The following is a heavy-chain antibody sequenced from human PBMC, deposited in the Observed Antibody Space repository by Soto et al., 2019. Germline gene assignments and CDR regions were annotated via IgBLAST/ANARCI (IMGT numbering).Heavy chain of an antibody. D-gene: IGHD3-22*01. Sequence: QVQLQESGPGLVKPSGTLSLTCAVSGGSISSSNWWSWVRQPPGKGLEWIGEIYHSGSTNYNPSLKSRVPISVDKSKCQYSLKLSSVTAADTAVYYCASQLNYYDSSGEEGYWGQGTLVTVSS. CDR3: ASQLNYYDSSGEEGY. CDR2: IYHSGST. CDR1: GGSISSSNW. V-gene: IGHV4-4*02. J-gene: IGHJ4*02.